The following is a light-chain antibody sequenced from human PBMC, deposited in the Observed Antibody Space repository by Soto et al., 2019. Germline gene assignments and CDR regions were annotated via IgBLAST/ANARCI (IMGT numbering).Light chain of an antibody. J-gene: IGKJ2*01. Sequence: EIVMTQSPGTLSASPGGRATLSCRASQSVTRNLAWYQQKPGQAPRLLIYAASTKATSIPARFSGSGSGTEFTLTISSLQSEDFAVYYCQQYDDWPNTFGQGTKLEIK. CDR1: QSVTRN. V-gene: IGKV3-15*01. CDR3: QQYDDWPNT. CDR2: AAS.